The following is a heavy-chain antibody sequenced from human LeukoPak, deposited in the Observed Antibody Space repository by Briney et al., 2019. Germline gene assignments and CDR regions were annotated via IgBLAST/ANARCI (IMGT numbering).Heavy chain of an antibody. J-gene: IGHJ3*02. D-gene: IGHD6-19*01. CDR2: IYPGDSDT. CDR3: ASSPGIAVAPFDAFDI. CDR1: GYSFSSYW. Sequence: GEPLKISCKGSGYSFSSYWIGWVRQMPGKGLEWMGIIYPGDSDTRYSPSFQGQVTISADKSISTAYLQWSSLKASDTAMYYCASSPGIAVAPFDAFDIWGQGTMVTVSS. V-gene: IGHV5-51*01.